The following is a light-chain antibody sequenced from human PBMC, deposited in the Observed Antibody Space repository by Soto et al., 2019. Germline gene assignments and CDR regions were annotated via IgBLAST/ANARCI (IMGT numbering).Light chain of an antibody. CDR1: QSVSSN. CDR3: QLYNNWPIT. J-gene: IGKJ5*01. CDR2: GAS. Sequence: RVITKAPATRSLSQEGGDHISCRASQSVSSNLAWYQQKPGQAPRLLIYGASTRATGIPARFSGSGSGTEFTLTISSLRSEDFAVYFCQLYNNWPITVGQGTRLEIK. V-gene: IGKV3-15*01.